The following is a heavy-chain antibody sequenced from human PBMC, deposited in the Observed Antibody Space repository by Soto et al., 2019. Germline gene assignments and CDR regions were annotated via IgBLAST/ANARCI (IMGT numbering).Heavy chain of an antibody. CDR3: AKNSRNGFTIDWYFDL. Sequence: EVQLLESGGGLVQPGGSLRLSCAGSGFSFGIYAMGWVRQAPGKGLEWVSVISGSGDITYYADSVKGRFTISRDNSKNTLYLQMNSLRAEDTAVYYCAKNSRNGFTIDWYFDLWGRGTLVTVSS. CDR2: ISGSGDIT. CDR1: GFSFGIYA. J-gene: IGHJ2*01. D-gene: IGHD3-10*01. V-gene: IGHV3-23*01.